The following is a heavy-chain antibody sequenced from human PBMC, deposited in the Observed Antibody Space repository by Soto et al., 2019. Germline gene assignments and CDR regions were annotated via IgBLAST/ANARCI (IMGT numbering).Heavy chain of an antibody. CDR2: ISYDGSNK. Sequence: GGSLRLSCAASGFTFSSYGMHWVRQAPGKGLEWVAVISYDGSNKYYADSVKGRFTISRDNSKNTLYLQMNSLRAEDTAVYYCAKDRTTGANWFDPWGQGTLVTVSS. CDR3: AKDRTTGANWFDP. D-gene: IGHD1-1*01. J-gene: IGHJ5*02. CDR1: GFTFSSYG. V-gene: IGHV3-30*18.